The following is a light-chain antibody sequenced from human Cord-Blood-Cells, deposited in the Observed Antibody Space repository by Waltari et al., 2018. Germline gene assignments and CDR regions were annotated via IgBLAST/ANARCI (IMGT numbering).Light chain of an antibody. J-gene: IGKJ1*01. CDR1: QSVSSY. CDR3: QQRSNWPWT. V-gene: IGKV3-11*01. Sequence: EIVLTQSPATLSLSPGERDTLSCRASQSVSSYLAWYQQKPGQAPRLLIYDASSRATGIPARFSGSGSGTDFTLTISSLEPEDFAVYYCQQRSNWPWTFGQGTKVEIK. CDR2: DAS.